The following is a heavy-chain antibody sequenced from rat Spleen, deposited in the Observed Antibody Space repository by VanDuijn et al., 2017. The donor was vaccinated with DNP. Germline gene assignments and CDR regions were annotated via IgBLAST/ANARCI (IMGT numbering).Heavy chain of an antibody. Sequence: EVQLVESGGGLVQPGRSLKLSCEVSRITFSDHNMAWVRQAPKKSLEWVAYLSTGGGNTYYRDSVKGRFTISRDNAKSTLYLQMDSLRSEDTATYYCARRHDGYYHDYFDYWGQGVMVTVSS. CDR3: ARRHDGYYHDYFDY. J-gene: IGHJ2*01. CDR1: RITFSDHN. D-gene: IGHD1-12*03. V-gene: IGHV5S23*01. CDR2: LSTGGGNT.